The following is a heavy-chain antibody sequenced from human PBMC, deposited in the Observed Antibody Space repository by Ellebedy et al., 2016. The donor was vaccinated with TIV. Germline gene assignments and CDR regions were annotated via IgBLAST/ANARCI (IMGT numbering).Heavy chain of an antibody. CDR2: IYYSGNT. J-gene: IGHJ4*02. CDR3: ARHTGSSPIDI. V-gene: IGHV4-59*08. CDR1: GGSITGYY. Sequence: MPSETLSLTCTVSGGSITGYYWSWFRQPPGKGPEWIGYIYYSGNTNYNHSLKRRVTMSVDTSMNQFSLKLSSLTAADTAVYYCARHTGSSPIDIWGQGTLVTVSS. D-gene: IGHD1-26*01.